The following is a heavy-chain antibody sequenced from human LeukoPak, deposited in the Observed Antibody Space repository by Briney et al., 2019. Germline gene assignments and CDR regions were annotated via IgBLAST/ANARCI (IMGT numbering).Heavy chain of an antibody. J-gene: IGHJ3*02. D-gene: IGHD6-13*01. CDR2: INPNSGGT. V-gene: IGHV1-2*02. Sequence: GASVKVSCKASGYIFTGYYMHWVRQAPGQGLEWMGWINPNSGGTNYAQKFQGRVTMTRDTSISTAYMELSRLRSDDTAVYYCARGGEGGLAAADAFDIWGQGTMVTVSS. CDR1: GYIFTGYY. CDR3: ARGGEGGLAAADAFDI.